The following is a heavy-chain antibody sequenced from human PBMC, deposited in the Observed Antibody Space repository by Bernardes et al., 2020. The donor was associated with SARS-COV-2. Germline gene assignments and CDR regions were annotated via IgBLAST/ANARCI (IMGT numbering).Heavy chain of an antibody. CDR1: GYTFTGYY. Sequence: ASVKVSCKASGYTFTGYYMHWVRQAPGQGLEWMGWINPNSGGTNYAQKFQGRVTMTRDTSISTAYMELSRLRSDDTAVYYCARVPHYDFWSGYYLYYYYYGMDVWGQGTTVTVSS. CDR2: INPNSGGT. J-gene: IGHJ6*02. D-gene: IGHD3-3*01. CDR3: ARVPHYDFWSGYYLYYYYYGMDV. V-gene: IGHV1-2*02.